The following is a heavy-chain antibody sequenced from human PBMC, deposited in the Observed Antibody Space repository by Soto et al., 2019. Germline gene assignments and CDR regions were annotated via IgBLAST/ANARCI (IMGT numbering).Heavy chain of an antibody. CDR1: GYSFAGYG. CDR2: IYPGESDT. V-gene: IGHV5-51*01. CDR3: ARHVGGTYYYYYGIDV. Sequence: GESLKIPCRVFGYSFAGYGIGWVRQMPGKGVEWMGIIYPGESDTRYSPSFQGHVTISADKYIRPAYVQWSSLKASDTAMYYCARHVGGTYYYYYGIDVWGQGTTVTVS. D-gene: IGHD2-21*02. J-gene: IGHJ6*02.